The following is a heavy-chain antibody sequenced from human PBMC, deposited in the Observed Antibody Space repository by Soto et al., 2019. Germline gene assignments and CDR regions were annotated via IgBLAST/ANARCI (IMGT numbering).Heavy chain of an antibody. CDR2: ISSSGSPI. J-gene: IGHJ5*02. V-gene: IGHV3-48*03. CDR1: GFTFSSHE. Sequence: GGSLRLSCVASGFTFSSHEMNWVRQAPGKGLEWVSYISSSGSPIDYADSVRGRFTISRDNAKNSVILQMNSLRVEDTAVYYCVRSWCVECSSTRCYSPWLDPWGQGTLVTVSS. D-gene: IGHD2-2*02. CDR3: VRSWCVECSSTRCYSPWLDP.